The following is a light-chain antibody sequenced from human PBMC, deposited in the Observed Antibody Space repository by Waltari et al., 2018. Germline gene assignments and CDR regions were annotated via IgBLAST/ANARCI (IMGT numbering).Light chain of an antibody. Sequence: DIQMPQSPSSLSASVGDRVTITCRASQSISSYLNWYQQKPGKAPKLLIYAASSLQSGVPSRFSGSGSGTDFTLTISSLQPEDFATYYCQQSYSTPKKLTFGGGTKVEIK. V-gene: IGKV1-39*01. CDR3: QQSYSTPKKLT. CDR1: QSISSY. J-gene: IGKJ4*01. CDR2: AAS.